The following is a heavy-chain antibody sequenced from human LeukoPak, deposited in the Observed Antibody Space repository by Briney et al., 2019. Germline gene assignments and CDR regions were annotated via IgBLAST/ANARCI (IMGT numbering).Heavy chain of an antibody. CDR2: ISWDSGSI. V-gene: IGHV3-9*01. Sequence: GGSLRLSCAASGFTFDDYAMHWVRQAAGKGLEWVSGISWDSGSIGYADSVKGRFTISRDNAKNSLYLQMNSLRAEDTAVYYCARGSDFWIGYYKAYWGQGTLVTVSS. CDR1: GFTFDDYA. D-gene: IGHD3-3*01. CDR3: ARGSDFWIGYYKAY. J-gene: IGHJ4*02.